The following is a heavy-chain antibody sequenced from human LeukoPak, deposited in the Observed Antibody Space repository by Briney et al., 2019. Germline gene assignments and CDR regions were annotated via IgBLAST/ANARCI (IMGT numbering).Heavy chain of an antibody. J-gene: IGHJ4*02. Sequence: ASVKVSCKASGYTFSSYGISWVRQAPGQGLEWMGWISAYNGNTNYAQKLQGRVTTTTDTSTSTAYMELRSLRSDDTAVYYCARVGAIYQLLLKGYFDYWGQGTLVTVSS. CDR1: GYTFSSYG. V-gene: IGHV1-18*01. CDR3: ARVGAIYQLLLKGYFDY. CDR2: ISAYNGNT. D-gene: IGHD2-2*01.